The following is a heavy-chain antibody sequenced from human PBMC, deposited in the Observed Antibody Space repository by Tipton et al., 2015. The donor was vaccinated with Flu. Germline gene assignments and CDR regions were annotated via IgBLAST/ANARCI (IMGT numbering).Heavy chain of an antibody. V-gene: IGHV1-18*01. Sequence: QMQLVQSGAEVKKPGASVKVSCKASGYTFTSYGISWVRQAPGQGLEWMGWISAYNGNTNYAQKLQGRVTMTTDTSTSTAYMELRSLRSDDTAVYYCASSDGSGSYYNSHDAFDIWGQGTMVTVSS. D-gene: IGHD3-10*01. CDR1: GYTFTSYG. CDR3: ASSDGSGSYYNSHDAFDI. J-gene: IGHJ3*02. CDR2: ISAYNGNT.